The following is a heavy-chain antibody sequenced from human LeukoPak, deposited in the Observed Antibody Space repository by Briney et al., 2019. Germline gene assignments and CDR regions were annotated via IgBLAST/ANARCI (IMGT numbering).Heavy chain of an antibody. CDR1: GFTLSGYS. D-gene: IGHD5-18*01. CDR3: ARAGSGYFWY. V-gene: IGHV3-48*01. Sequence: GGSLRLSCAASGFTLSGYSMNWVRQAPGKGLEWVSYISGNSRTIHYADSVEGRFTISRDNAKNSLYLQMNSLRAEDTAVYYCARAGSGYFWYWGQGTLVTVSS. J-gene: IGHJ4*02. CDR2: ISGNSRTI.